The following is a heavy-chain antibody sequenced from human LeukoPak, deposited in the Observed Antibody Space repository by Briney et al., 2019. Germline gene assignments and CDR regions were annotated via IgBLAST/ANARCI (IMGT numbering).Heavy chain of an antibody. CDR2: INHSGST. D-gene: IGHD3-22*01. CDR1: GGSFSGYY. CDR3: ARPVDYYDSSGYYF. V-gene: IGHV4-34*01. Sequence: PSETLSLTCAVYGGSFSGYYWSWVRQPPGKGLEWIGEINHSGSTNYNPSLKSRVTISVDTSKNQFSLKLSSVTAADTAVYYCARPVDYYDSSGYYFGGQGTLVTVSS. J-gene: IGHJ4*02.